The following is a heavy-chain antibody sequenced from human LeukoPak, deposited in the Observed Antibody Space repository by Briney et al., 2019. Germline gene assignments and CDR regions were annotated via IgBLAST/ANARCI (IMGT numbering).Heavy chain of an antibody. CDR1: GFTFSSYG. J-gene: IGHJ5*02. Sequence: GGSLRLSCAASGFTFSSYGMHWVRQAPGKGLEWVAFIRYDGSNKYYADSVKGRFTISRDNSKNTLYLQMNSLRAEDTAVYYCAKDTPSFGNWFDPWGQGTLVTVSS. D-gene: IGHD2/OR15-2a*01. CDR2: IRYDGSNK. CDR3: AKDTPSFGNWFDP. V-gene: IGHV3-30*02.